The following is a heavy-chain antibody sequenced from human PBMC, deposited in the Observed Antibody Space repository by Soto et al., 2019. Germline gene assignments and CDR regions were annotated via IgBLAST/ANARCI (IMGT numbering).Heavy chain of an antibody. CDR3: ARDAHSGSYVDY. D-gene: IGHD1-26*01. CDR2: IYYSGST. Sequence: SETLSLTCTVSGGSISSYYWSWIRQPPGKGLEWIGYIYYSGSTNYNPSLKSRVTISVDTSKNQFSLKLSSVTAADTAVYHCARDAHSGSYVDYWGQGTLVTVSS. J-gene: IGHJ4*02. V-gene: IGHV4-59*01. CDR1: GGSISSYY.